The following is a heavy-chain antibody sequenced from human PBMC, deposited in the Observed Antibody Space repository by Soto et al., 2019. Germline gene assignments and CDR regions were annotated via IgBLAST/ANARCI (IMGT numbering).Heavy chain of an antibody. CDR3: ARGRPPIGXEDYYDSSGYYFEGFDY. D-gene: IGHD3-22*01. V-gene: IGHV4-34*01. J-gene: IGHJ4*02. Sequence: ETLSLTCAVYGGSFSGYYWSWIRQPPGKGLEWIGEINHSGSTNYNPSLKSRVTISVDTSKNQFSRKLSSVTAADTAVYYCARGRPPIGXEDYYDSSGYYFEGFDYWGQGTLVTVSS. CDR1: GGSFSGYY. CDR2: INHSGST.